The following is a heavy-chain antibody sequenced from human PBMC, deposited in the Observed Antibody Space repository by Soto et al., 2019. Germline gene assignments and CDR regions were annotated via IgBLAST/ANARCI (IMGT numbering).Heavy chain of an antibody. D-gene: IGHD6-13*01. CDR2: IYYSGST. J-gene: IGHJ4*02. CDR3: ARHLYSSSWSNFDY. Sequence: SETLSLTCTVSGGSISSYYWSWIRQPPGKGLEWIGYIYYSGSTNYNPSLKSRVTTSVDTSKNQFSLKLSSVTAADTAVYYCARHLYSSSWSNFDYWGQGTLVTVSS. CDR1: GGSISSYY. V-gene: IGHV4-59*08.